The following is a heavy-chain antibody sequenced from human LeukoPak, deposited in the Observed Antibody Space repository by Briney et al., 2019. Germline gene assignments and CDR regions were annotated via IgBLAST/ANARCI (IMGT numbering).Heavy chain of an antibody. V-gene: IGHV3-48*04. CDR2: ISSSSSTI. J-gene: IGHJ4*02. CDR1: GFTFSSYS. Sequence: GGSLRLSCAASGFTFSSYSMNWVRQAPGKGLEWVSYISSSSSTIYYADSVKGRFTISRDNAKNSLYLQMNSLRAEDTAVYYCARGLYSYGREEFDYWGQGTLVTVSS. CDR3: ARGLYSYGREEFDY. D-gene: IGHD5-18*01.